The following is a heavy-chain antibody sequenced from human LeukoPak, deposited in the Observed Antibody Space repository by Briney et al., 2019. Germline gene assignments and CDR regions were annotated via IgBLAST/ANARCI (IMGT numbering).Heavy chain of an antibody. CDR2: IRVYNGNT. V-gene: IGHV1-18*01. D-gene: IGHD3-22*01. CDR3: ARGPGGRSGYYPLEDYYYYYYMDV. J-gene: IGHJ6*03. CDR1: GYTFTSYG. Sequence: ASVKVSCKASGYTFTSYGINWVRQAPGQGLEWMGWIRVYNGNTNYAQKLQGRVTMTTDTSTSTAYMELRSLRSDDTAVYYCARGPGGRSGYYPLEDYYYYYYMDVWGKGTTVTVSS.